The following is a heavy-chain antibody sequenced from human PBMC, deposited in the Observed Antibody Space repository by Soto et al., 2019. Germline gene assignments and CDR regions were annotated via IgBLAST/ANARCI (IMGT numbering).Heavy chain of an antibody. CDR3: ARGPRVEMATIPAEYFQH. D-gene: IGHD5-12*01. J-gene: IGHJ1*01. V-gene: IGHV4-59*01. CDR2: IYYSGST. Sequence: SETLSLTCTVSGGSISSYYWSWIRQPPGKGLEWIGYIYYSGSTNYNPSLKSRVTISVDTSKNQFSLKLSSVTAADTAVYYCARGPRVEMATIPAEYFQHSGQGTLVTVSS. CDR1: GGSISSYY.